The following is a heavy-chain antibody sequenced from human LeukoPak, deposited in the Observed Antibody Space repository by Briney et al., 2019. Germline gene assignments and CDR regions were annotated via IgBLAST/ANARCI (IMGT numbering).Heavy chain of an antibody. Sequence: GGSLRLSSAASGFTFSCYTKKWVRQASGKGLEWVGRIRGKGYSDPPAYAASVKGRFTISRDDSKSTAYLQMNSLKAEDTAVYTCTVPQCGGNWFDPWGPGTLVTVSS. CDR2: IRGKGYSDPP. J-gene: IGHJ5*02. D-gene: IGHD3-16*01. CDR1: GFTFSCYT. CDR3: TVPQCGGNWFDP. V-gene: IGHV3-73*01.